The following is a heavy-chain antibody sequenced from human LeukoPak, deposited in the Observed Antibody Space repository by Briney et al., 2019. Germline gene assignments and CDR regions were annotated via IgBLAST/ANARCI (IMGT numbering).Heavy chain of an antibody. D-gene: IGHD3-9*01. CDR1: GFTFSSYG. Sequence: GGSLRLSCAASGFTFSSYGMHWVRQAPGKGLEWVADIWYDGSNKYYADSVKGRFTISRDNSKNTLYLQMNSLRAEDTAVYYCAKDGRYFDWLSNSYYYYYYMDVWGKGTTVTVSS. J-gene: IGHJ6*03. CDR3: AKDGRYFDWLSNSYYYYYYMDV. V-gene: IGHV3-33*06. CDR2: IWYDGSNK.